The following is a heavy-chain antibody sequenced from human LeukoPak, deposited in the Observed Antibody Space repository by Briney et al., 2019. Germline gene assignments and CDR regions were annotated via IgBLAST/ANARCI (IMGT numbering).Heavy chain of an antibody. CDR1: GGSISSHY. CDR3: ARDRYYSSNYYYYYMDV. J-gene: IGHJ6*03. V-gene: IGHV4-59*11. Sequence: SETLSLTCTVSGGSISSHYWSWIRQPPGKGLEWIGYIYYSGSTNYNPSLKSRVTISVDTSKNQFSLKLSSVTAADTAVYYCARDRYYSSNYYYYYMDVWGQGTMVTVS. D-gene: IGHD3-22*01. CDR2: IYYSGST.